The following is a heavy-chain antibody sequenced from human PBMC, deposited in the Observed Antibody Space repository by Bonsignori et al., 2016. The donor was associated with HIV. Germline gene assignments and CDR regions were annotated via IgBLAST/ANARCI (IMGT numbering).Heavy chain of an antibody. J-gene: IGHJ2*01. Sequence: SETLSLTCTVSGGSISSYYWSWIRQPAGKGLEWIGRIYSSGSTNYNPSLKSRVTMSADTSKNQFSLKLNSVTAADTAVYYCARQQQWVVGWYFDLWGRGTLVTVSS. V-gene: IGHV4-4*07. CDR3: ARQQQWVVGWYFDL. CDR1: GGSISSYY. D-gene: IGHD6-19*01. CDR2: IYSSGST.